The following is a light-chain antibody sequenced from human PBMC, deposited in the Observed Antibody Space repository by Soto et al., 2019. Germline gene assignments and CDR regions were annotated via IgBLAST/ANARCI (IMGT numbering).Light chain of an antibody. V-gene: IGLV2-14*01. J-gene: IGLJ1*01. Sequence: QSVLTQPASVSGSPGQSISISCTGTSNDVGGYNYVSWYQQHPGKAPKLMIYEVSNRPSRVSNRFSGSKSGNTASLTISGLQAEDEADYYCSSYTRSSTSYVFGTGTKVTVL. CDR3: SSYTRSSTSYV. CDR2: EVS. CDR1: SNDVGGYNY.